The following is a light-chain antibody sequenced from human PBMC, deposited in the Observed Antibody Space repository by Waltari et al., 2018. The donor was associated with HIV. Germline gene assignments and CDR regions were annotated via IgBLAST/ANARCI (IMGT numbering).Light chain of an antibody. J-gene: IGLJ1*01. CDR3: QVWHRDSEHYV. CDR2: DDR. CDR1: DIGSQS. V-gene: IGLV3-21*02. Sequence: SYVLTQPPSVPVAPGQTARITCGGHDIGSQSVQWYQQNPGQAPVLVVYDDRDRPSGIPERFSGSNFGSTATLTISRVEAGDEADYYCQVWHRDSEHYVFGTGTKVTVL.